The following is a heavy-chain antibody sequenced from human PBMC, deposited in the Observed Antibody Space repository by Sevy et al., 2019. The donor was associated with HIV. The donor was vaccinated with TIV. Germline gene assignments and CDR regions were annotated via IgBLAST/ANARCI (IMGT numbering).Heavy chain of an antibody. J-gene: IGHJ3*02. CDR3: AKGARITMIVVNDAFDI. Sequence: GGCLRLSCAASGFTFDDYAMHWVRQAPGKGLEWVSLISWDGGSTYYADSVKGRFTISRDNSKNSQYLQMNSLRAEDTALYYCAKGARITMIVVNDAFDIWGQGTMVTVSS. CDR1: GFTFDDYA. CDR2: ISWDGGST. D-gene: IGHD3-22*01. V-gene: IGHV3-43D*03.